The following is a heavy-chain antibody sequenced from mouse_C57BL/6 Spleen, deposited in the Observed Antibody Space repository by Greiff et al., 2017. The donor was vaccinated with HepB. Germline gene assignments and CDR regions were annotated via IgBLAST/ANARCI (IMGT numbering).Heavy chain of an antibody. J-gene: IGHJ3*01. Sequence: VQGVESGPELVKPGASVKISCKASGYAFSSSWMNWVKQRPGKGLEWIGRIYPGDGDTNYNGKFKGKATLTADKSSSTAYMQLSSLTSEDSAVYFCARCENWSWFAYWGQGTLVTVSA. CDR3: ARCENWSWFAY. CDR1: GYAFSSSW. CDR2: IYPGDGDT. V-gene: IGHV1-82*01. D-gene: IGHD4-1*01.